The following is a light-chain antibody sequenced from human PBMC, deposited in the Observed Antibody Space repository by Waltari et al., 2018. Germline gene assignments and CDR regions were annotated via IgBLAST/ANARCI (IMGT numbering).Light chain of an antibody. CDR2: AAS. V-gene: IGKV1-39*01. J-gene: IGKJ3*01. CDR1: QAINTY. Sequence: DIRMPQSPSSLSASVGDRVTITCRASQAINTYLNWYQQQPGKAPKLLIYAASRLHRGVPSRFSGSGSGTDFTLTISRLQPEDFATYDCQQSYFTPRGNFGPGTRVDL. CDR3: QQSYFTPRGN.